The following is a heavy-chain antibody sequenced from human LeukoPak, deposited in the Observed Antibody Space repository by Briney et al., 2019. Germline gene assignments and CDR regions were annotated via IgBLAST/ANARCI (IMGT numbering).Heavy chain of an antibody. CDR2: IYHSGST. D-gene: IGHD2-15*01. V-gene: IGHV4-38-2*01. J-gene: IGHJ4*02. CDR3: ASSDCSGGSCYFDY. Sequence: PSETLSLTCAVSGYSISSGYYWGWIRQPPRKGLEWIGSIYHSGSTYYNPSLKSRVTISVDTSKNQFSLKLSSVTAADTAVYYCASSDCSGGSCYFDYWGQGTLVTVSS. CDR1: GYSISSGYY.